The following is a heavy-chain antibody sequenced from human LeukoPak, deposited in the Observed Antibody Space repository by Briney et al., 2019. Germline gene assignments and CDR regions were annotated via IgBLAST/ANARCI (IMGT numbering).Heavy chain of an antibody. Sequence: GGSLRLSCAASGFTFSSYAMSWVRQAPGEGLEWVSAISGSGGSTYYADSVKGRFTISRDNSKNTLYLQMNSPRAEDTAVYYCAKVPDIVVVIAIHWGQGTLVTVSS. CDR1: GFTFSSYA. CDR2: ISGSGGST. J-gene: IGHJ4*02. V-gene: IGHV3-23*01. CDR3: AKVPDIVVVIAIH. D-gene: IGHD2-21*01.